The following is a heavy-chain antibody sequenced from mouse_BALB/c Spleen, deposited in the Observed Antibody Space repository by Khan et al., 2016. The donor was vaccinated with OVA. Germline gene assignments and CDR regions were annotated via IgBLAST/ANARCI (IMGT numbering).Heavy chain of an antibody. CDR3: ARVGNYWYFDV. CDR2: INPYTGEP. D-gene: IGHD2-1*01. CDR1: GYTFTNYG. Sequence: QIQLVQSGPELKKPGETVKISCKASGYTFTNYGMNWVKQAPGKALKWMGWINPYTGEPTYADDFKGRFAFSLETSATTAFLQINNLTNEDTATYFCARVGNYWYFDVWGAGTTVTVSS. V-gene: IGHV9-3-1*01. J-gene: IGHJ1*01.